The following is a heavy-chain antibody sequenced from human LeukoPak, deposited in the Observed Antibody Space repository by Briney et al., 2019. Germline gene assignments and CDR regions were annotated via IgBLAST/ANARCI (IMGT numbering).Heavy chain of an antibody. Sequence: SETLSLTCAVSGGSINTYFWSWIRQPPGKGLEWIGYMYYSGSTNYNPSLKSRATISMDTSKNQFSLKLNSVTATDTAVYYCARQIAWGVGRFDYWGQGTLATVSA. J-gene: IGHJ4*02. V-gene: IGHV4-59*08. CDR3: ARQIAWGVGRFDY. D-gene: IGHD3-10*01. CDR2: MYYSGST. CDR1: GGSINTYF.